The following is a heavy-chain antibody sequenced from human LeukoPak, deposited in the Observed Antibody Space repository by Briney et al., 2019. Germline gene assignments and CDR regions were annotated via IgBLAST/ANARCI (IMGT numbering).Heavy chain of an antibody. CDR3: ARGGLRSPIGFWYFDL. CDR2: INHSGST. CDR1: GGSFSGYY. Sequence: SETLSLTCAVYGGSFSGYYWSWIRQPPGKGLEWIGEINHSGSTNYNPSLKSRVTISVDTSKNQFSLKLSSVTAADTAVYYCARGGLRSPIGFWYFDLWGRGTLVTVSS. V-gene: IGHV4-34*01. J-gene: IGHJ2*01. D-gene: IGHD4-17*01.